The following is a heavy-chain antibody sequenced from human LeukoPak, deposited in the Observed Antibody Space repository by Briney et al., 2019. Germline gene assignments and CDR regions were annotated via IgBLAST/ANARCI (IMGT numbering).Heavy chain of an antibody. CDR3: ARHGREDIVVVLAAPPLN. J-gene: IGHJ4*02. CDR1: GDSISSSRYY. D-gene: IGHD2-2*01. CDR2: VYYTGST. V-gene: IGHV4-39*01. Sequence: SGTLSLTCTVSGDSISSSRYYWGWIRPPPGTGLEWIGSVYYTGSTYYNPSLKSRVTISVDTSKNQFSLKLSSVTAADTAVYYCARHGREDIVVVLAAPPLNWGQGTLVTVSS.